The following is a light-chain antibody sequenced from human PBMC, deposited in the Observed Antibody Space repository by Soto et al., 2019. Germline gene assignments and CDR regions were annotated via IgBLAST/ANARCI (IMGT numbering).Light chain of an antibody. CDR3: LQLDSYPRT. V-gene: IGKV1-9*01. J-gene: IGKJ1*01. CDR2: ATS. Sequence: DIQLTQSPSFLSASVGDRVTITCRASQGVSSYFAWYQQKPGKAPKLLIYATSTLQSGVPSRFSGSGSGTEFTLSGSSLQPEDFATYYCLQLDSYPRTFGQGTKVDIK. CDR1: QGVSSY.